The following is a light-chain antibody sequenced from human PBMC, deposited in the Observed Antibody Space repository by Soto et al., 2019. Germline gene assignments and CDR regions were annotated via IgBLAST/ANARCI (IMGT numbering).Light chain of an antibody. V-gene: IGKV1-8*01. J-gene: IGKJ1*01. CDR3: QQCNSYSRT. Sequence: AIRLTQSPSSFSASAGDRVTISCRASQDIDSNLAWYQQKPGKAPKLLISGASNLQIGVPSRFSGSGSGTEFTLTISSLQPDDFATYYCQQCNSYSRTFGQGTKVDIK. CDR2: GAS. CDR1: QDIDSN.